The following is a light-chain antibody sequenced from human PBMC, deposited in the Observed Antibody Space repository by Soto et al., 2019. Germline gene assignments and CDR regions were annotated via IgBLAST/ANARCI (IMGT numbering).Light chain of an antibody. CDR3: QQYGSSPFT. CDR1: QHVSSCF. Sequence: DIELTQSPGTLSSSPGERATFSCRASQHVSSCFLAWYQQKRGQAPRLLIYAASIRPTGIPDRFSGSGSGTNFTLTISRLEPEDFAVYYCQQYGSSPFTFGPGTKVDIK. CDR2: AAS. J-gene: IGKJ3*01. V-gene: IGKV3-20*01.